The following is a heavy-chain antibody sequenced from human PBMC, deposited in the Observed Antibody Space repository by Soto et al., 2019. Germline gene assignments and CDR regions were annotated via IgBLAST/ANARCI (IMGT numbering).Heavy chain of an antibody. Sequence: SETLSLTCTVSGGSISSGGYYWSWVRQHPGKGLEWIGYIYYSGSTYYNPSLKSRVTISVDTSKNQFSLKLSSVTAADTAVYYCARSAWVLDYYYGMDVWGQGTTVTVSS. V-gene: IGHV4-31*03. J-gene: IGHJ6*02. CDR3: ARSAWVLDYYYGMDV. D-gene: IGHD3-3*01. CDR2: IYYSGST. CDR1: GGSISSGGYY.